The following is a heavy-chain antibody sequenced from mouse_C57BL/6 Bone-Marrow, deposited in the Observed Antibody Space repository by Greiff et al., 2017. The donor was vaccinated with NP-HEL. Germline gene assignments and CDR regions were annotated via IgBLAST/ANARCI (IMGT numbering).Heavy chain of an antibody. D-gene: IGHD2-3*01. CDR1: EYEFSSHD. CDR2: INSDGGSP. Sequence: EVHLVESGGGLVQPGESLKLSCESNEYEFSSHDMSWVRKTPEKRLELVAAINSDGGSPYYPDTMERRFIISRDNTKKTLYLQRSSLRSEDTALYYCARHRLLGAMDYWGQGTSVTVSS. V-gene: IGHV5-2*01. CDR3: ARHRLLGAMDY. J-gene: IGHJ4*01.